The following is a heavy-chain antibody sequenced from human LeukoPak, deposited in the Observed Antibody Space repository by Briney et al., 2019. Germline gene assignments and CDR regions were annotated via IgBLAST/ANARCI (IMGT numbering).Heavy chain of an antibody. V-gene: IGHV5-51*01. Sequence: GESLKISCKGSGYSFTSYWIAWVRQMPGKGLEWMGIIYPGDSDTRYSPSFQGQVTISADKSITTAYLQWSSLKASDTAIYYCARRAVAAAGENAEYFQHWGQAPWSPSPQ. J-gene: IGHJ1*01. CDR2: IYPGDSDT. D-gene: IGHD6-13*01. CDR1: GYSFTSYW. CDR3: ARRAVAAAGENAEYFQH.